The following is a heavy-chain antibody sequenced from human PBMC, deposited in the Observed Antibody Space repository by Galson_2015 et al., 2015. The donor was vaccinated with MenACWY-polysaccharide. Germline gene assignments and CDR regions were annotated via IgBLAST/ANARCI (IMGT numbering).Heavy chain of an antibody. CDR2: INPSTAYT. J-gene: IGHJ4*02. Sequence: SVKVSCKASGYTFTTYYIHWVRQARGQGLEWLGLINPSTAYTSFSQKFQGRVAMTRDTSTGTVYLELSSLTSADTAVYYCARERVYYGSSAYPYWGQGTLVTVSS. D-gene: IGHD3-22*01. V-gene: IGHV1-46*01. CDR1: GYTFTTYY. CDR3: ARERVYYGSSAYPY.